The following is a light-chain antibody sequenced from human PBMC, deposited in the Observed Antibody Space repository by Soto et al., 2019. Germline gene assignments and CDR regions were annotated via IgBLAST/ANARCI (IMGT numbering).Light chain of an antibody. CDR2: AAS. J-gene: IGKJ1*01. CDR3: QQTYNPHRT. CDR1: ETIARY. V-gene: IGKV1-39*01. Sequence: DIQLTHSPSSLSASVGDRVTITCRASETIARYLNWYQQKPGKAPNLLIYAASTLKSGFPSRFSGTGSGKALTLTISRLQPEDFATYYCQQTYNPHRTFGQWTKVDIX.